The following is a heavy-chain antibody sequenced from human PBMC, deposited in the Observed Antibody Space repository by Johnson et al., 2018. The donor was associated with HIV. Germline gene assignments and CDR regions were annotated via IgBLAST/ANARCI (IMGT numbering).Heavy chain of an antibody. D-gene: IGHD6-13*01. CDR1: GFSFDDYG. CDR3: TRSIAATGRDALDI. V-gene: IGHV3-15*01. CDR2: IKSKTDGATT. J-gene: IGHJ3*02. Sequence: MLLVESGGGEVRPGGSLRLSCAASGFSFDDYGMSWVRQAAGKGLEWVGRIKSKTDGATTDYAVPVKGRFTVSRDDSKNTLYLQMNSLKTEDTAVYYCTRSIAATGRDALDIWGQGTMVTVSS.